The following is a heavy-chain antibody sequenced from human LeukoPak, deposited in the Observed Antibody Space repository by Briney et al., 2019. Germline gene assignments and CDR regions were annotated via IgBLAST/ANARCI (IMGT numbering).Heavy chain of an antibody. CDR3: ARRISGDSSGHDAFDI. CDR2: ISSSSSTI. Sequence: GGSLRLSCAASGFTFSSYSMNWVRQAPGKGLEWVSYISSSSSTIYYADSVKGRFTISRDNAKNSLYLQMNSLRAEDTAVYYCARRISGDSSGHDAFDIWGQGTMVTVSS. J-gene: IGHJ3*02. V-gene: IGHV3-48*04. D-gene: IGHD3-22*01. CDR1: GFTFSSYS.